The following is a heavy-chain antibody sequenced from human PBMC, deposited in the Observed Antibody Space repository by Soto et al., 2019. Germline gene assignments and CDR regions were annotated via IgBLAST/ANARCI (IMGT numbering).Heavy chain of an antibody. J-gene: IGHJ6*02. CDR3: ARVVGGYYYGMDV. D-gene: IGHD2-2*01. CDR2: IYHSGST. CDR1: GGSISSSNW. V-gene: IGHV4-4*02. Sequence: QVQLQESGPGLVKPSGTLSLTCAVSGGSISSSNWWSWVRQPPGKGLEWIGEIYHSGSTNYNPSLKGRVTISVDKSTNQFSLKLSSVTAADTAVYYCARVVGGYYYGMDVWGQGTTVTVSS.